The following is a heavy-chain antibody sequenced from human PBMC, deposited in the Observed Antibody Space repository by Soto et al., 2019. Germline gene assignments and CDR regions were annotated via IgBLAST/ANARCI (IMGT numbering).Heavy chain of an antibody. J-gene: IGHJ1*01. Sequence: GGSLRLSCEASGFNFKKFAMGWVRQAPGEGLEWVSGVSCCGGSTFYADSVKGRFSLARDDSKNTLSLQLNSLRVEDTAHYYCAKADGEQWLIPHLDNWGQGTQVTVSS. D-gene: IGHD6-19*01. CDR2: VSCCGGST. V-gene: IGHV3-23*01. CDR3: AKADGEQWLIPHLDN. CDR1: GFNFKKFA.